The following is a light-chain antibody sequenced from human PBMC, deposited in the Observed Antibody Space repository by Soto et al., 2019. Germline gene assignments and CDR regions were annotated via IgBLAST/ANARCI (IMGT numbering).Light chain of an antibody. Sequence: QSALTQPASVSGSPGQSITISCTGTSSDVGGYKYVSWYQQHPGKAPKLMIYEVSNRPSGVSHRISGSKSGNTASLTISGLQAEDEADYYCSSYTSSSTYVFGTGTKLTVL. J-gene: IGLJ1*01. CDR3: SSYTSSSTYV. CDR1: SSDVGGYKY. V-gene: IGLV2-14*01. CDR2: EVS.